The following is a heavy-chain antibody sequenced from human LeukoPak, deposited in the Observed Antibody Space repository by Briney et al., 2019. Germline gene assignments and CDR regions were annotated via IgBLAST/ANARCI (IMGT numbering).Heavy chain of an antibody. V-gene: IGHV4-39*01. CDR3: ARHLSGTAMAHYFDF. Sequence: SETLSLTCTVSGVSISSSSYYWGWIRQPPGKGLEWIGSIFYSGSTYYNPSLKSRVTVSLDTSKNQFSLKLYSVTASDAAIYYCARHLSGTAMAHYFDFWGQGTLVTVSS. J-gene: IGHJ4*02. CDR2: IFYSGST. CDR1: GVSISSSSYY. D-gene: IGHD5-18*01.